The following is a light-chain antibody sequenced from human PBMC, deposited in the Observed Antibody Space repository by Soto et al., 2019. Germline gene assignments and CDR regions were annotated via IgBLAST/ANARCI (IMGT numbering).Light chain of an antibody. Sequence: DVVMTQSPLSLPVTLGQPASISCRSTQSPVHSDGNTHLNWFQQRPGQSPRRLICKVSNRDSGVPDRFSGSASGTAFTLKISRVEAEDVVVYSCMQGTPWPYTFGQGTKLAIK. J-gene: IGKJ2*01. CDR2: KVS. V-gene: IGKV2-30*02. CDR3: MQGTPWPYT. CDR1: QSPVHSDGNTH.